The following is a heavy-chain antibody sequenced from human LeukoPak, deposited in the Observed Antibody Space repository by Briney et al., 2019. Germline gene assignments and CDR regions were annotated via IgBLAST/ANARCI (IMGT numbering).Heavy chain of an antibody. CDR3: ARDYYDSSGYYMTD. V-gene: IGHV1-69*04. CDR1: GGTFSSDA. J-gene: IGHJ4*02. D-gene: IGHD3-22*01. CDR2: IIPILSLT. Sequence: SVKVSCKASGGTFSSDALSWVRQAPGQGLEWMGRIIPILSLTKYSQKFQGRLSITADKSTKTVYMDLSSLKSEDTAVYYCARDYYDSSGYYMTDWGQGTLVTVSS.